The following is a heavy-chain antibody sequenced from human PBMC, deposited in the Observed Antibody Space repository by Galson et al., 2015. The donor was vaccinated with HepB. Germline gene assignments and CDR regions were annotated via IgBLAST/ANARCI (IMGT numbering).Heavy chain of an antibody. Sequence: SLRLSCAASGFTFSNHAMTWVRQAPGKGLEWLSGIEAIDSRTYHAESVKGRFTISRDNSKNTVYLRMNGLRVDDTAIYFCSKWARERGYYDNPLDVWGQGTLVTVSS. D-gene: IGHD1-26*01. V-gene: IGHV3-23*01. CDR1: GFTFSNHA. J-gene: IGHJ3*01. CDR2: IEAIDSRT. CDR3: SKWARERGYYDNPLDV.